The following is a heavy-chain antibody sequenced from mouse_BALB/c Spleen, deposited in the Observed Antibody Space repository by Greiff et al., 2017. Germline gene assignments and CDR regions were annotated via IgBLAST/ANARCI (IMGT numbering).Heavy chain of an antibody. CDR3: ARNYGNYDYAMDY. J-gene: IGHJ4*01. D-gene: IGHD2-1*01. Sequence: QVQLQQSGAELVRPGTSVKVSCTASGYAFTNYLIEWVKQRPGQGLEWIGVINPGSGGTNYNEKVKGKATLTADKASSTAYMQLSSLTSDDSAVYFCARNYGNYDYAMDYWGQGTSVTVSS. CDR2: INPGSGGT. V-gene: IGHV1-54*01. CDR1: GYAFTNYL.